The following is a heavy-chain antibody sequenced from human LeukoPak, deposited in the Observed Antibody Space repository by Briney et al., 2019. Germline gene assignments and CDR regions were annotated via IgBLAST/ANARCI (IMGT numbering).Heavy chain of an antibody. CDR1: GGSFSGYY. J-gene: IGHJ4*02. Sequence: PSETLSLTCAVYGGSFSGYYWSWIRQPPGKGLEWIGEINHSGSTNYNPSLKSRVTISVDTSKNQFSLKLSSVTAADTAVYYCATYLRNKSGRGYSYRRRGDYFDYWGQGTLVTVSS. D-gene: IGHD5-18*01. V-gene: IGHV4-34*01. CDR3: ATYLRNKSGRGYSYRRRGDYFDY. CDR2: INHSGST.